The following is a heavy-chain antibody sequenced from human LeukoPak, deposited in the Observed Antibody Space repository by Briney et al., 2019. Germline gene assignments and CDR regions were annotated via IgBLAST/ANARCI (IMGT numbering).Heavy chain of an antibody. CDR3: AKGGYSYGSPLGY. CDR1: GFTFSNYV. D-gene: IGHD5-18*01. J-gene: IGHJ4*02. CDR2: ISGSGDTT. Sequence: GGSLRLSCAASGFTFSNYVMSWVRQAPGKGLEWVSAISGSGDTTYYADSVEGRFTISRDNSKNTLYLQMNSLRAEDTAVHYCAKGGYSYGSPLGYWGQGTLVSVSS. V-gene: IGHV3-23*01.